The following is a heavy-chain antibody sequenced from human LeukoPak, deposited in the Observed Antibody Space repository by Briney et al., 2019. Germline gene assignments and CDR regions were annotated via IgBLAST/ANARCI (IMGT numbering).Heavy chain of an antibody. J-gene: IGHJ4*02. CDR2: IRYDGSNK. CDR1: GFTFSSYG. Sequence: GGSLRLSCAASGFTFSSYGMHWVRQAPGKGLEWVAFIRYDGSNKYYADSVKGRFTISRDNSKNTLFLQMNSLRAEDTAVYYCARAPPYDLLTGYFDYWGQGTLVTVSS. V-gene: IGHV3-30*02. CDR3: ARAPPYDLLTGYFDY. D-gene: IGHD3-9*01.